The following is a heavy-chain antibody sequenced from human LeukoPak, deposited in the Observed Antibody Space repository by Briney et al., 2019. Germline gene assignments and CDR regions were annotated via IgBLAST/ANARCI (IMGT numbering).Heavy chain of an antibody. J-gene: IGHJ6*04. Sequence: PGGSLRLSCAASGFTFDDYAMHWVRQAPGKGLEWVSLISGDSGSTYYADSVKGRFTISRDNSKNSLYLQMNSLRNDDTALYYCAKDTEGYTYGYYDYGMDVGGRGNADTVSS. D-gene: IGHD5-18*01. CDR2: ISGDSGST. V-gene: IGHV3-43*02. CDR1: GFTFDDYA. CDR3: AKDTEGYTYGYYDYGMDV.